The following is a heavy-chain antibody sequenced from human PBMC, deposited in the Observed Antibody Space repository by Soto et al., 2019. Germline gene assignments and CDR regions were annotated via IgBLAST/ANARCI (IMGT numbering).Heavy chain of an antibody. V-gene: IGHV3-23*01. CDR3: ARDLKGEEDQLTPIYFDY. CDR2: ISRSGDST. Sequence: GGSLRLSCAGSGFTFSSYAMSWVRQAPGKGLEWVSAISRSGDSTYYADSVKGRFTISRDNSKNTLYLQMNSLRAEDTAVYYCARDLKGEEDQLTPIYFDYWGQGSLVTVSS. D-gene: IGHD1-1*01. J-gene: IGHJ4*02. CDR1: GFTFSSYA.